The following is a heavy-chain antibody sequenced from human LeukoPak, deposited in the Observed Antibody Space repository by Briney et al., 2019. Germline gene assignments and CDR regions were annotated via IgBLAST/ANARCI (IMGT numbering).Heavy chain of an antibody. CDR2: IYYSGST. CDR3: AIAPYSSGWYDWFDP. CDR1: GGSISSYY. J-gene: IGHJ5*02. V-gene: IGHV4-59*01. D-gene: IGHD6-19*01. Sequence: SETLSLTCTVSGGSISSYYWSWIRQPPGKGLEWIGYIYYSGSTNYNPSLKSRVTISVDTSKNQFSLKLSSVTAADTAVYYCAIAPYSSGWYDWFDPWGQGTLVTVSS.